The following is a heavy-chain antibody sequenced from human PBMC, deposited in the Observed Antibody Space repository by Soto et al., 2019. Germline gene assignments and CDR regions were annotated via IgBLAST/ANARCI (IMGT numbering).Heavy chain of an antibody. CDR3: VRSVPAAIWQYSGMDV. D-gene: IGHD2-2*01. Sequence: QVRLQESGPGLVEPSGTLSLTCAVSGDSVSSSSCWSWVRQAPGKGLEWIGEIYHSGTFNYNPSLAGRFSVSVDKPRDQLSLNLKSVTAADTAVYYCVRSVPAAIWQYSGMDVWGQGTTVTVSS. CDR2: IYHSGTF. CDR1: GDSVSSSSC. J-gene: IGHJ6*02. V-gene: IGHV4-4*02.